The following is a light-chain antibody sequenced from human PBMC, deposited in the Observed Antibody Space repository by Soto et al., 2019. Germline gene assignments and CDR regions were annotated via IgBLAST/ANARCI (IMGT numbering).Light chain of an antibody. CDR3: LLADRDSWV. J-gene: IGLJ3*02. CDR2: DTS. Sequence: QAVVTQEPSLTVSPGGTVSLTCGSSTGAVTSDHWPYWFQQKPGQGPRTLIYDTSNKHSWTPARFSGSLMGGKAALTLSGAQPEDEADYYCLLADRDSWVFGGGTKLTVL. CDR1: TGAVTSDHW. V-gene: IGLV7-46*01.